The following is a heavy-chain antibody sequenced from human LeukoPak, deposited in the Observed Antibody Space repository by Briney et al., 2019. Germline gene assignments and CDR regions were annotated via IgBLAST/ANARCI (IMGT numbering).Heavy chain of an antibody. CDR1: GFTFSSYG. J-gene: IGHJ4*02. V-gene: IGHV3-33*06. CDR3: AKGQQWLARAAYFDY. CDR2: IWYDGSNK. D-gene: IGHD6-19*01. Sequence: GRSLRLSCAASGFTFSSYGMHWVRQAPGKGLEWVAVIWYDGSNKYYADSVKGRFTISRDNSKNTLYLQMNSLRAEDTAVYYCAKGQQWLARAAYFDYWGQGTLVTVSS.